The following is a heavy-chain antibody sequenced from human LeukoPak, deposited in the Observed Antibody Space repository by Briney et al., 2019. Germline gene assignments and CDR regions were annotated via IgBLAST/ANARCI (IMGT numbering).Heavy chain of an antibody. J-gene: IGHJ6*02. CDR1: GLNFSSSW. CDR2: IKQDGSEK. CDR3: ARDLLDILATISYYCGMDA. V-gene: IGHV3-7*04. D-gene: IGHD5-12*01. Sequence: GGSLRLSCAASGLNFSSSWMSWVRPAPGKGQEWVANIKQDGSEKYYVDSVTGRFTISRDNAKNSLYLQMNSLRAEDTAVYYCARDLLDILATISYYCGMDAWGQGTTVTVSS.